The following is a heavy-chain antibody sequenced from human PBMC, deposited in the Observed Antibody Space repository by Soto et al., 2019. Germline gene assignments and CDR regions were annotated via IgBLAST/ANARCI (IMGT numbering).Heavy chain of an antibody. CDR2: IWYDGSNK. D-gene: IGHD5-12*01. V-gene: IGHV3-33*01. CDR1: GFTFSSYG. J-gene: IGHJ4*02. Sequence: GGSLRLSCAASGFTFSSYGMHWVRQAPGKGLEWVAVIWYDGSNKYYADSVKGRFTISRDNSKNTLYLQMNSLRAEDTAVYYCARDGLYSGYDPGIDYWGQGTLVTVSS. CDR3: ARDGLYSGYDPGIDY.